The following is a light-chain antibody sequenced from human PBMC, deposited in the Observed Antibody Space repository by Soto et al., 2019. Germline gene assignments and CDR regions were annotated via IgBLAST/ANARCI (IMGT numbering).Light chain of an antibody. V-gene: IGLV2-14*01. CDR2: EVS. CDR1: SNDVGGFNY. Sequence: QSVLTQPASVSGSPGQSITISCTGTSNDVGGFNYVSWYQHHPGKAPKLMIYEVSHRPSGVSNRFSGSRSGNTASLTISGLQAEGEADYYCSSYTSINTVLFGGGTKLTVL. CDR3: SSYTSINTVL. J-gene: IGLJ3*02.